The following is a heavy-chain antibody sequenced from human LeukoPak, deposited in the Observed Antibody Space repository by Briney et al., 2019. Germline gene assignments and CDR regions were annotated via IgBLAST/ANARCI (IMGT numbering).Heavy chain of an antibody. CDR3: ASQNEGATAFDI. Sequence: ASVKVSCKASGYTFTVYYMHWVRQAPGQGLEWMGWMNPNSGNTGYAQKFQGRVTMTRNTSISTAYMELSSLRSEDTAVYYCASQNEGATAFDIWGQGTMVTVSS. D-gene: IGHD1-26*01. CDR1: GYTFTVYY. CDR2: MNPNSGNT. V-gene: IGHV1-8*02. J-gene: IGHJ3*02.